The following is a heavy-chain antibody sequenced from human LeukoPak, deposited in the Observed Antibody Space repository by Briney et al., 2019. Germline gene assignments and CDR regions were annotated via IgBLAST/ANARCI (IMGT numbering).Heavy chain of an antibody. V-gene: IGHV4-34*01. D-gene: IGHD3-16*02. CDR3: CGGLRLGELPYYFDY. CDR1: GGSFSGYY. J-gene: IGHJ4*02. CDR2: INHSGST. Sequence: SETLSLTCAVYGGSFSGYYWSWIRQPPGKGLEWIGEINHSGSTNYNPSLKSRVTISVDTSKNQFSLKLRSVTAADTAVYYCCGGLRLGELPYYFDYWGQGTLVTVSS.